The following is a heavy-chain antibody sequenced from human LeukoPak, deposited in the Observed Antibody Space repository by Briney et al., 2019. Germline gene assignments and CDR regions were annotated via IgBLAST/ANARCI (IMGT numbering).Heavy chain of an antibody. CDR1: GFTFSDYY. CDR3: ARDAIISAATVDY. CDR2: ISRTASTI. D-gene: IGHD2-15*01. J-gene: IGHJ4*02. Sequence: KPGGSLRLSCAASGFTFSDYYLSWIRQAPGKGLEWVSYISRTASTIYYVDSVKGRFTISRDNAKNSLYLQMNSLRAEDTAVYFCARDAIISAATVDYWGQGTLVTVS. V-gene: IGHV3-11*01.